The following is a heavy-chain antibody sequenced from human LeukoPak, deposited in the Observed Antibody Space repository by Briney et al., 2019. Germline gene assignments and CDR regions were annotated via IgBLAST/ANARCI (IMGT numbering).Heavy chain of an antibody. Sequence: ASVTVSCTASGYTFTFYYMHWVRQAPGQGIEWMGWINPNSGGTNYAQKFQGRVTMTRDTSISTAYMELSRLRSDDTAVYYCARDSSMVREYSYYYYGMDVWGQGTTVTVSS. CDR2: INPNSGGT. V-gene: IGHV1-2*02. CDR3: ARDSSMVREYSYYYYGMDV. CDR1: GYTFTFYY. J-gene: IGHJ6*02. D-gene: IGHD3-10*01.